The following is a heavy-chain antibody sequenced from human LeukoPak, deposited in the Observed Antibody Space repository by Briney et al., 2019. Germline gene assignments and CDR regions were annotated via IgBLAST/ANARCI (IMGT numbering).Heavy chain of an antibody. CDR3: ARTSGYGDYDP. CDR2: IYYSGST. D-gene: IGHD4-17*01. J-gene: IGHJ5*02. Sequence: SETLSLTCTVSGGSFSSSIYYWGWIRQPPGKGLEWTGSIYYSGSTYYNPSLKRRVTISLPTSKNQFSLKLSSVTAADTAVYYCARTSGYGDYDPWGQGTLVTVSS. CDR1: GGSFSSSIYY. V-gene: IGHV4-39*07.